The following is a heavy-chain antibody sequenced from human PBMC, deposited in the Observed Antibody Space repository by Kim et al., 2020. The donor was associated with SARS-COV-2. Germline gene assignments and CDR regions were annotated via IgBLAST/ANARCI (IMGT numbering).Heavy chain of an antibody. CDR3: ARDGRGYCSGGSCLQARFDY. V-gene: IGHV3-48*02. J-gene: IGHJ4*02. CDR2: ISSSSSTI. CDR1: GFTFSSYS. D-gene: IGHD2-15*01. Sequence: GGSLRLSCAASGFTFSSYSMNWVRQAPGKGLEWVSYISSSSSTIYYADSVKGRFTISRDNAKNSLYLQMNSLRDEDTAVYYCARDGRGYCSGGSCLQARFDYWGQGTLVTVSS.